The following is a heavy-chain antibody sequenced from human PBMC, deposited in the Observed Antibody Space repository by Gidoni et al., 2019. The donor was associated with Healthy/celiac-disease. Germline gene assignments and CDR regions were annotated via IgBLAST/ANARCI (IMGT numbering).Heavy chain of an antibody. D-gene: IGHD6-19*01. V-gene: IGHV3-13*04. CDR2: IGTAGDT. Sequence: EVQLVESGGGLVQPGGSLRLSCAASGFTFSSYDMHWVRQATGKGLEWVSAIGTAGDTYYPGSVKGRFTISRENAKNSLYLQMNSLRAGDTAVYYCARSPSAGEQWQNWYFDLWGRGTLVTVSS. J-gene: IGHJ2*01. CDR3: ARSPSAGEQWQNWYFDL. CDR1: GFTFSSYD.